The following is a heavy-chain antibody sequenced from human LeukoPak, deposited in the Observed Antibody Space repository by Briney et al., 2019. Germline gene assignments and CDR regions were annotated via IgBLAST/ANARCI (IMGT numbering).Heavy chain of an antibody. V-gene: IGHV3-30-3*01. J-gene: IGHJ4*02. CDR3: ARDHVDIVATIGGY. D-gene: IGHD5-12*01. CDR2: ISYDGSNK. CDR1: GFTFSSYA. Sequence: TGGSLRLSCAASGFTFSSYAMHWVRQAPGKGLKWVAVISYDGSNKYYADSVKGRFTISRDNSKNTLYLQMNSLRAEDTAVYYCARDHVDIVATIGGYWGQGTLVTVSS.